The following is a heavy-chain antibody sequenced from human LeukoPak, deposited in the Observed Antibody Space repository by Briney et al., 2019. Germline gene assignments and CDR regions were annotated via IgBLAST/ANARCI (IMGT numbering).Heavy chain of an antibody. CDR3: AKDDGYSSSWYGETLGGWFDP. J-gene: IGHJ5*02. Sequence: GGSLRLSCAASGFTFSSYAMSWVRQAPGKGLDWVSAISGSGASTYYADSVKGRFTISRDNSKNTLYLQMNSLRAEDTAVYYCAKDDGYSSSWYGETLGGWFDPWGQGTLVTVSS. V-gene: IGHV3-23*01. CDR2: ISGSGAST. D-gene: IGHD6-13*01. CDR1: GFTFSSYA.